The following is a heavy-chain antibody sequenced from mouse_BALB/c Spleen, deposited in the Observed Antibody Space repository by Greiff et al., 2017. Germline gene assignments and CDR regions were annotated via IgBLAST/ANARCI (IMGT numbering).Heavy chain of an antibody. D-gene: IGHD2-1*01. V-gene: IGHV1-55*01. CDR3: ARRRRGNYEDY. CDR2: IYPGSGST. J-gene: IGHJ2*01. CDR1: GYNFTSYW. Sequence: QVQLQQPGAELVKPGTSVKLSCKASGYNFTSYWINWVKLRPGQGLEWIGDIYPGSGSTNYNEKFKSKATLTVDTSSSTAYMQLSSLASEDSALYYCARRRRGNYEDYWGQGTTLTVSS.